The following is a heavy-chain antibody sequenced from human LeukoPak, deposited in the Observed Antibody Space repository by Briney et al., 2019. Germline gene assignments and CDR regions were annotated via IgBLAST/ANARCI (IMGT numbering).Heavy chain of an antibody. D-gene: IGHD3-10*01. CDR3: ARDPVGISRGGYFDY. CDR2: IIPILGTA. Sequence: ASVKVSCKASGGTFSSYAISWVRQAPGQGREWMGGIIPILGTANYAQKFKGRVTITTDESTSTAYMELSSLRSEDTAVYYCARDPVGISRGGYFDYWGQGTLVTVSS. J-gene: IGHJ4*02. CDR1: GGTFSSYA. V-gene: IGHV1-69*05.